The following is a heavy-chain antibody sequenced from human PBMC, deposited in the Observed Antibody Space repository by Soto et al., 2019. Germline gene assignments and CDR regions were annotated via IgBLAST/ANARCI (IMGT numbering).Heavy chain of an antibody. J-gene: IGHJ6*02. D-gene: IGHD3-3*01. CDR3: ARDVLRFLEWLSKPQCYYYYGMDV. CDR2: INPSGGST. CDR1: GYTFTSYY. V-gene: IGHV1-46*01. Sequence: QVQLVQSGAEVKKPGASVKVSCKASGYTFTSYYMHWVRQAPGQGLEWMGIINPSGGSTSYAQKFQGRVTMTRDTSTSTVYMELSSLRSEDTAVYYCARDVLRFLEWLSKPQCYYYYGMDVWGQGTTVTVSS.